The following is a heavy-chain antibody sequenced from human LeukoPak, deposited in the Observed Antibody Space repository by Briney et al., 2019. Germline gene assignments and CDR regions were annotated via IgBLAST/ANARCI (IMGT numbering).Heavy chain of an antibody. V-gene: IGHV4-4*07. CDR2: IYTSGST. J-gene: IGHJ4*02. Sequence: SETLSLTCTVSGGSISSYYWSWIRQPARKGLEWIGRIYTSGSTNYNPSLKSRVTMSVDTPKNQFSLKLSSVTATDTAVYYCARLTFYYDGSGYYFDYWGQGTLVTVSS. CDR3: ARLTFYYDGSGYYFDY. CDR1: GGSISSYY. D-gene: IGHD3-22*01.